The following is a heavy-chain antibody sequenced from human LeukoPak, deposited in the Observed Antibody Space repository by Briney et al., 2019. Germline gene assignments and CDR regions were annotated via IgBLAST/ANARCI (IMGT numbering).Heavy chain of an antibody. CDR3: AGDRGVGAAVFFDY. CDR1: GDNVSSSSAT. D-gene: IGHD6-13*01. V-gene: IGHV6-1*01. CDR2: TYYRSKWYN. J-gene: IGHJ4*02. Sequence: PSQTLSLTCAISGDNVSSSSATWNWIRQSPSRGLEWLGRTYYRSKWYNDYAVSVKSRMTIIPDTSKNQFSLQLNSVTPDDTALYYCAGDRGVGAAVFFDYWGLGTLVTVSS.